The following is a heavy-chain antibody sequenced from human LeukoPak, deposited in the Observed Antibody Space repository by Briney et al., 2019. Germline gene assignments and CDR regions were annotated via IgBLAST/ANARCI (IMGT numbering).Heavy chain of an antibody. CDR2: ILGSGVTT. CDR3: AKWGDYDVLTGYYVPDY. CDR1: GFTFSNYA. Sequence: GASLRLYCAASGFTFSNYAMSWARQAPGEGLEWVSAILGSGVTTYYADSVKGRFTVSRDNSKSTLYLQMNTLRAEDTALYYCAKWGDYDVLTGYYVPDYWGQGTLVTVSS. V-gene: IGHV3-23*01. D-gene: IGHD3-9*01. J-gene: IGHJ4*02.